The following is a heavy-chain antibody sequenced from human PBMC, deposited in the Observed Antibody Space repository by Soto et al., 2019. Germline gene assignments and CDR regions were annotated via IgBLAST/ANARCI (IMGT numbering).Heavy chain of an antibody. V-gene: IGHV3-30-3*01. CDR3: ARETEALDF. D-gene: IGHD2-21*02. CDR1: GFTFSSYA. J-gene: IGHJ4*02. Sequence: GGSLRLSCAASGFTFSSYAMHWVRQAPGKGLEWVAVVLYDGSNKYYVDSVKGRFTISRDNSKNTLYLQMNSLRVEDTALYYCARETEALDFWGQGTLVTVSS. CDR2: VLYDGSNK.